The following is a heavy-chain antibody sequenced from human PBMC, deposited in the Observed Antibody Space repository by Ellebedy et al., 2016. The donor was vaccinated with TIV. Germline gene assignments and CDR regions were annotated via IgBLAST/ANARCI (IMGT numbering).Heavy chain of an antibody. J-gene: IGHJ4*02. Sequence: SETLSLTCAVYGGSFTGYYYSWIRQPPGKGLEWIGEINQSGRATYNPSLKGRVTISADKSKNQFSLRLTSVTAADTAVYDCAEGRSGWYYFDYWGQGTLVTVSS. D-gene: IGHD6-19*01. CDR2: INQSGRA. CDR3: AEGRSGWYYFDY. V-gene: IGHV4-34*01. CDR1: GGSFTGYY.